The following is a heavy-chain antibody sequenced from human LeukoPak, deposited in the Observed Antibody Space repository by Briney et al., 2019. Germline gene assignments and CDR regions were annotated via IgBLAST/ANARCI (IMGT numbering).Heavy chain of an antibody. CDR2: IIPIFGTA. Sequence: SVKVSCKASGGTFSSYAISWVRQAPGQGLEWMGGIIPIFGTANYAQKFQGRVTITADKSTSTAYMELSSLRSEDTAVYYCARSRSFTYYYDSSGYNFVDAFDIWGQGTMVTVSS. CDR3: ARSRSFTYYYDSSGYNFVDAFDI. V-gene: IGHV1-69*06. D-gene: IGHD3-22*01. J-gene: IGHJ3*02. CDR1: GGTFSSYA.